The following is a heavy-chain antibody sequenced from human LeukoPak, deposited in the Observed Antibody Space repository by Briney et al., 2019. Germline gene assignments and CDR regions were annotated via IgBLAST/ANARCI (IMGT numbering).Heavy chain of an antibody. CDR3: ARAPREWLLGYYFDY. CDR1: GFTFSSYW. D-gene: IGHD3-3*01. CDR2: IKHDGSEE. Sequence: PGGSLRLSCAASGFTFSSYWMSWVRQAPGKGLEWVANIKHDGSEEYYVDSVKGRFAISRDNAKNSLYLQMNSLRAEDTAVYYCARAPREWLLGYYFDYWGQGTLVTVSS. J-gene: IGHJ4*02. V-gene: IGHV3-7*01.